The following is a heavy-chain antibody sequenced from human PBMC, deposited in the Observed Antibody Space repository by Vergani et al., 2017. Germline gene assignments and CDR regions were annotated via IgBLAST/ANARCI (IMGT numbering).Heavy chain of an antibody. CDR1: GASIRRSNYY. V-gene: IGHV4-39*01. Sequence: QLQLQESGPGLVKPSATLSLTCSVSGASIRRSNYYWGWIRQPPGKGLEWIASIYYSWSTYYNPSLKSRVTISVDTSKNQLSLMLSSVTAADKAVYFCARHSTVEWLVKLGWIDPWGQGILVTVSS. CDR3: ARHSTVEWLVKLGWIDP. CDR2: IYYSWST. D-gene: IGHD6-19*01. J-gene: IGHJ5*02.